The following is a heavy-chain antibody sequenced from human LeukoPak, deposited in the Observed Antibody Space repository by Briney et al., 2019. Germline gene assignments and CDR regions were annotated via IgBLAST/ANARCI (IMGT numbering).Heavy chain of an antibody. J-gene: IGHJ3*02. V-gene: IGHV3-30*04. CDR1: GFTFSSYV. CDR2: ISYDGSNE. D-gene: IGHD3-22*01. CDR3: ARDVPYYYESSGYYSLGFDI. Sequence: GGSLRLSCAASGFTFSSYVMHWVRQAPGKGLEWVAIISYDGSNEYYADSVKGRFTISRDNAKNSLYLQMNSLRAEDTAVYYCARDVPYYYESSGYYSLGFDIWGQGTMVTVSS.